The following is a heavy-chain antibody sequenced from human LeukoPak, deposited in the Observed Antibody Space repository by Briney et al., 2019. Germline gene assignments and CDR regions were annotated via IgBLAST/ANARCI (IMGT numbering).Heavy chain of an antibody. CDR1: GGSFSGYY. CDR2: IIHTGRT. V-gene: IGHV4-34*01. J-gene: IGHJ4*02. CDR3: ARGSENDY. Sequence: SETLSLTCAVSGGSFSGYYWTWIRQAPGKGLEWLGEIIHTGRTNYSPSLKSRLNLSVDASKNHFSLMLSSVTAADTAVYYCARGSENDYWGQGTLVTVSS.